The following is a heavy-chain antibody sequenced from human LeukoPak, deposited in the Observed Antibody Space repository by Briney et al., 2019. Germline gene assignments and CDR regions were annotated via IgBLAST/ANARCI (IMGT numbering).Heavy chain of an antibody. CDR3: AKATDTYGYIFDQ. Sequence: GGSLRLSCAASGFTFSRYEMNWVRQAPGKGLEWVSYISASTTTTYYGDSVKGRFTISRDNAKNSLHLQMSSLRDEDTAIYYCAKATDTYGYIFDQWGQGTLVTVSS. J-gene: IGHJ4*02. V-gene: IGHV3-48*03. CDR1: GFTFSRYE. D-gene: IGHD5-18*01. CDR2: ISASTTTT.